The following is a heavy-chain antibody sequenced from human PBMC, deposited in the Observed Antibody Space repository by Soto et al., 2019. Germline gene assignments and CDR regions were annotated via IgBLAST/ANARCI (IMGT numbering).Heavy chain of an antibody. V-gene: IGHV4-30-4*01. D-gene: IGHD2-15*01. CDR2: IYKSATT. CDR3: ARGRYCLTGRCFPNWFDS. J-gene: IGHJ5*01. CDR1: GDSISTVDYF. Sequence: SETLSLTCSVSGDSISTVDYFWAWIRQPPGQALEYIGYIYKSATTYYNPSFESRVAISLDTSRSQFSLNVTSVTAADTAVYFCARGRYCLTGRCFPNWFDSWGQGTLVTVSS.